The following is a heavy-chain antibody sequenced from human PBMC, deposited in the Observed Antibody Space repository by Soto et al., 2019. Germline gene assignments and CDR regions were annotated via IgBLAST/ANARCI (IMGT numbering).Heavy chain of an antibody. V-gene: IGHV3-23*01. CDR1: GFSFSTYG. J-gene: IGHJ4*02. Sequence: EVQLLESGGGLVQPGGSLRLSCAVSGFSFSTYGVTWVRQAPGKGLEWVSGVSGGSGVTHYADSVKGRFTITGDNSKNTVYLHMNSLRVENTAVYYCAKWNGYGDYWGQGTLVTVSS. CDR3: AKWNGYGDY. CDR2: VSGGSGVT. D-gene: IGHD1-1*01.